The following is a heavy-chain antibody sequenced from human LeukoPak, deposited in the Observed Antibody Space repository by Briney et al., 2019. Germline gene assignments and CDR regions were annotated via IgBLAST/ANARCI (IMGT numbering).Heavy chain of an antibody. CDR2: IYCRGST. CDR3: ARNSSVDGHQRRYKSFDS. D-gene: IGHD3-22*01. J-gene: IGHJ5*01. CDR1: GGSLCSVTYY. V-gene: IGHV4-39*07. Sequence: SETLSLTCSVSGGSLCSVTYYWGRIPTAPGQELMWLGSIYCRGSTHYNPYIESRITLSVVTSRNQFSLQMRSVTAADTAVYYCARNSSVDGHQRRYKSFDSWGQGILVTVSS.